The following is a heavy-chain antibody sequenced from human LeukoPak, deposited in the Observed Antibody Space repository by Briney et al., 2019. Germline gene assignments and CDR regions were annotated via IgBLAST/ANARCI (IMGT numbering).Heavy chain of an antibody. D-gene: IGHD4-17*01. CDR1: GCSISSYY. J-gene: IGHJ4*02. CDR3: AGEYGDYAGSLDY. V-gene: IGHV4-59*12. CDR2: IYHIGST. Sequence: SETLSLTCIVSGCSISSYYWSWIRPPPWRGVEWVGSIYHIGSTYYNPSLMSGVTIPVVPPKNQSFLKLSSVPAADTAGCYCAGEYGDYAGSLDYWGQGTLVTVSS.